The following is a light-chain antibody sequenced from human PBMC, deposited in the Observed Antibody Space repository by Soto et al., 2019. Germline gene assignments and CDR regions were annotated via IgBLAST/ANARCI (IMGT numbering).Light chain of an antibody. Sequence: EIVMTQSPATRSVSPGERATLSCRASQSVSSNLAWYQQKPGQAPRLLIYGASTRATGIPARFSGSGSGTEFTLNISSLQSEDLAVYYCQQYNSWPPLTFGGGTKVEIK. V-gene: IGKV3-15*01. CDR3: QQYNSWPPLT. J-gene: IGKJ4*01. CDR2: GAS. CDR1: QSVSSN.